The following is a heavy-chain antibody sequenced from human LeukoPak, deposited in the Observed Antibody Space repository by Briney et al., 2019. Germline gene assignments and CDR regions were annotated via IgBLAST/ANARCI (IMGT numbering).Heavy chain of an antibody. D-gene: IGHD4-11*01. CDR3: AILLNTVTPYYGMDV. Sequence: YWSWIRQHPGKGLEWMGIIYPGDSDTRYSPSFQGQVTISADKSISTAYLQWSSLKASDTAMYYCAILLNTVTPYYGMDVWGQGTTVTVSS. CDR2: IYPGDSDT. V-gene: IGHV5-51*01. J-gene: IGHJ6*02. CDR1: YW.